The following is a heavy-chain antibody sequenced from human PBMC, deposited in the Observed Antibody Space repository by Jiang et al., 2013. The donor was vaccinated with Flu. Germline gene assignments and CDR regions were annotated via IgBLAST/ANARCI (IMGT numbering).Heavy chain of an antibody. J-gene: IGHJ4*02. CDR2: WYDGSNK. CDR3: ARDSIAVAGTRLLDY. D-gene: IGHD6-19*01. Sequence: WYDGSNKYYADSVKGRFTISRDNSKNTLYLQMNSLRAEDTAVYYCARDSIAVAGTRLLDYWGQGTLVTVSS. V-gene: IGHV3-33*01.